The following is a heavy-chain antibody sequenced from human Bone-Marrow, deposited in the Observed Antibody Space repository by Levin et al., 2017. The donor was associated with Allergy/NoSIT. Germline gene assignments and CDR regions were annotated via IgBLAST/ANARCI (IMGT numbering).Heavy chain of an antibody. V-gene: IGHV3-23*01. J-gene: IGHJ4*02. D-gene: IGHD3-3*01. CDR2: ISPSGEDT. CDR3: AKDKVSNEFWSACVSCYFDS. CDR1: GFSFSSHP. Sequence: GGSLRLSCEGSGFSFSSHPMGWVRQTAEKGLEWVAAISPSGEDTYEADSVRGRFTISRDNSRNTVYLEMNSLRVDDTATYFCAKDKVSNEFWSACVSCYFDSWGQGTPVTVSS.